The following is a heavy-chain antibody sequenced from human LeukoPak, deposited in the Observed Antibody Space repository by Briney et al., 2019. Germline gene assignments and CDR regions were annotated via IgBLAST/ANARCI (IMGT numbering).Heavy chain of an antibody. J-gene: IGHJ5*02. CDR2: IYNSGST. D-gene: IGHD3-10*01. Sequence: TSETLSLTCTVSGGSVSRYYWSWIRQSAGKGLEWIGRIYNSGSTTYNPSLKRRVTMSIDTSKNQFSLKLTSVIVADTAVYYCARDSGTTGEVKFDPWGQGTLVTVSS. CDR3: ARDSGTTGEVKFDP. CDR1: GGSVSRYY. V-gene: IGHV4-4*07.